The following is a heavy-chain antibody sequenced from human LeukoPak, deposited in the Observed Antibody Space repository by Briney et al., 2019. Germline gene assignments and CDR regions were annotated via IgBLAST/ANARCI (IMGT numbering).Heavy chain of an antibody. V-gene: IGHV1-18*01. Sequence: GASVKVSCKASGYTFIGNGITWVRQAPGQGLEWMGWISGYNGNTAHAQMLLGRVTMTTDTSTTTAYMELRGLRSDDTAVYYCARSGYCSGASCYAEGIDHWGQGTLVTVSS. J-gene: IGHJ4*02. CDR2: ISGYNGNT. CDR3: ARSGYCSGASCYAEGIDH. CDR1: GYTFIGNG. D-gene: IGHD2-2*01.